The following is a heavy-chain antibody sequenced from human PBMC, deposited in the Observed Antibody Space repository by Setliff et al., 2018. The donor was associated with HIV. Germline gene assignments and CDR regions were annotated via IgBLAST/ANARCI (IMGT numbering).Heavy chain of an antibody. Sequence: SVKVSCKASGYSFTSYGITWVRQAPGQGLEWMGGILPIFGATDYAQKFQGRLTLTAVQSENSVYMELSSLRSDDTAVYYCTNRGGSGTNVGNWFDPWGQGTLVTVSS. CDR1: GYSFTSYG. J-gene: IGHJ5*02. CDR3: TNRGGSGTNVGNWFDP. V-gene: IGHV1-69*13. CDR2: ILPIFGAT. D-gene: IGHD3-10*01.